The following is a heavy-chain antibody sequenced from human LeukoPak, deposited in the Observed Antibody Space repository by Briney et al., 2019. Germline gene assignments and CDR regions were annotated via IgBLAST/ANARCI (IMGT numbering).Heavy chain of an antibody. J-gene: IGHJ5*02. D-gene: IGHD3-22*01. CDR3: ARVLSGSWDWFDP. CDR2: INTDGSRI. CDR1: GFTFSNYW. V-gene: IGHV3-74*01. Sequence: PGGSLRLSCAASGFTFSNYWIHWVRQAPGKGLVWVSRINTDGSRITYADSVKGRFTISRDNAMNTVYLQMNSLRAEDTAVYYCARVLSGSWDWFDPWGQGTLVTVSS.